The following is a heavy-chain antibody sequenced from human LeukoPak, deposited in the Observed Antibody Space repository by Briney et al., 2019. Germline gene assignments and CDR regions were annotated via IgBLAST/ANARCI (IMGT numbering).Heavy chain of an antibody. CDR3: AKATTPVVVTATQN. V-gene: IGHV3-23*01. Sequence: GGSLRLSCAASGFTFSSYAMSWVRPAPGKGLEWVSAISGSGGSTYYADSVKGRFTISRDNSKNTLYLQMNSLRAEDTAVYYCAKATTPVVVTATQNWGQGTLVTVSS. CDR2: ISGSGGST. J-gene: IGHJ4*02. D-gene: IGHD2-21*02. CDR1: GFTFSSYA.